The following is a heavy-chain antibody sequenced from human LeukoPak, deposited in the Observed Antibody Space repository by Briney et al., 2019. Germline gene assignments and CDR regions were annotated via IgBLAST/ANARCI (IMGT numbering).Heavy chain of an antibody. CDR1: GFTFTTYW. D-gene: IGHD4-17*01. CDR3: AREFPPDYAIDY. J-gene: IGHJ4*02. CDR2: INQDGTEK. V-gene: IGHV3-7*01. Sequence: GGSLRLSCAASGFTFTTYWMSWVRQLPGKGLEWVANINQDGTEKYYVDSVKGRFTISRDNAKNSLYLQMNSLRAEDTAVYYCAREFPPDYAIDYWGQGTLVTVSS.